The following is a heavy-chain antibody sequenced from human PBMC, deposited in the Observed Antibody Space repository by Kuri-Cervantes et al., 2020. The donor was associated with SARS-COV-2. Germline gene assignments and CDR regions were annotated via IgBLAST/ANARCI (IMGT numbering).Heavy chain of an antibody. J-gene: IGHJ3*02. CDR1: GFTFGDYA. CDR2: IYYSGST. D-gene: IGHD2-2*02. Sequence: GSLRLSCTASGFTFGDYAMSWIRQPPGKGLEWIGYIYYSGSTNYNPSLKSRVTISVDTSKNQFSLKLSSVTAADTAVYYCARVGGYCSSTSCYNHAFDIWGQGTMVTVSS. V-gene: IGHV4-59*01. CDR3: ARVGGYCSSTSCYNHAFDI.